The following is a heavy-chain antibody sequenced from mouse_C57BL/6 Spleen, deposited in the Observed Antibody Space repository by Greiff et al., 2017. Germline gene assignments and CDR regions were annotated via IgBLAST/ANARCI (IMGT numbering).Heavy chain of an antibody. V-gene: IGHV1-82*01. J-gene: IGHJ4*01. Sequence: VQLVESGPELVKPGASVKISCKASGYAFSSSWMNWVKQRPGKGLEWIGRIYPGDGDTNYNGKFKGKATLTADKSSSTAYMQLSSLTSEDSAVYFCARDDGELTAMDYWGQGTSVTVSS. CDR2: IYPGDGDT. CDR3: ARDDGELTAMDY. CDR1: GYAFSSSW. D-gene: IGHD2-12*01.